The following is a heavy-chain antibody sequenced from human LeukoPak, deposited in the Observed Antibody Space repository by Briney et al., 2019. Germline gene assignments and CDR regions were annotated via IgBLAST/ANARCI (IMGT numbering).Heavy chain of an antibody. Sequence: PGRSLRLSCAASGFTFSSNGMHWVRQAPGKGLEWVEVISYDGSNKYYADSVKGRFTISRDNSKNTLYLQMNSLRAEDTAVYYCAKDLDDYGDYYFDYWGQGTLVTVSS. J-gene: IGHJ4*02. V-gene: IGHV3-30*18. CDR1: GFTFSSNG. CDR2: ISYDGSNK. CDR3: AKDLDDYGDYYFDY. D-gene: IGHD4-17*01.